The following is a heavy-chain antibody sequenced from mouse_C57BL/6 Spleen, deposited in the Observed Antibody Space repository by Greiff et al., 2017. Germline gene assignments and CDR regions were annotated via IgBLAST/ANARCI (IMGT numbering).Heavy chain of an antibody. V-gene: IGHV14-4*01. CDR2: IDPENGDT. J-gene: IGHJ3*01. D-gene: IGHD1-1*01. CDR3: TDYYGSSWAY. CDR1: GFNIKDDY. Sequence: DVKLVESGAELVRPGASVKLSCTASGFNIKDDYMHWVKQRPEQGLEWIGWIDPENGDTEYASKFQGKATITADTSSNTAYLQLSSLTSEDTAVYYCTDYYGSSWAYWGQGTLVTVSA.